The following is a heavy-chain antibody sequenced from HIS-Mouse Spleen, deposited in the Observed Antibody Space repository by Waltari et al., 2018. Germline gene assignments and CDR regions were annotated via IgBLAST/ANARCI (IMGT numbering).Heavy chain of an antibody. Sequence: QLQLQESGPGLVKPSETLSLTCTVSGCSISSSSYYWGWIRQPPGKGLEWIGSIEYSGSTYYNPALKSRVTIAVDTSKNQFSLKLSSVTAADTAVYYCAREIPYSSSWYDWYFDLWGRGTLVTVSS. CDR3: AREIPYSSSWYDWYFDL. J-gene: IGHJ2*01. D-gene: IGHD6-13*01. V-gene: IGHV4-39*07. CDR1: GCSISSSSYY. CDR2: IEYSGST.